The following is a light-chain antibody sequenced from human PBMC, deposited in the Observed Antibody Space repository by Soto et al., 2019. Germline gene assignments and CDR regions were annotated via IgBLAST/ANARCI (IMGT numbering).Light chain of an antibody. Sequence: EIVLPQSPGTLSLSPGERATLSCRASQSVSSSYLAWYQQKPGQAPRLLIYDASNRATGIPARFSGSGSGTDFTLTISSLEPEDFVVYYCQQRSNWPLTFGGGTKVDIK. CDR1: QSVSSSY. J-gene: IGKJ4*01. CDR3: QQRSNWPLT. CDR2: DAS. V-gene: IGKV3-11*01.